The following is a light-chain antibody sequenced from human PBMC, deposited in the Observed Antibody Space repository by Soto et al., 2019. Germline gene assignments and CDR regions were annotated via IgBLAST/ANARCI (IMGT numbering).Light chain of an antibody. Sequence: EIVMTQSPATLSVSPGERATLSCRASQSVSSNLAWYQQKPGQAPRLLIYGPSTRATGIPARFSGSGSGTEFTLTISSRQSEDFAVYYCQQYNNWWTVGQGTKVEIK. J-gene: IGKJ1*01. CDR3: QQYNNWWT. CDR2: GPS. V-gene: IGKV3-15*01. CDR1: QSVSSN.